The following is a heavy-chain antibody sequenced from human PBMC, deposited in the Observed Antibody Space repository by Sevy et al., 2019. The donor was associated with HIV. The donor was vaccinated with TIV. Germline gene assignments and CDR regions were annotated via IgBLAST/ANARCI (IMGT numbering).Heavy chain of an antibody. CDR1: GFTFNTYA. D-gene: IGHD3-10*01. Sequence: GGSLRLSCAASGFTFNTYAMHWVRQPPGKGLEWVALIWNDGSEKYYADSVEGRFTISRDNSKNMLYLQMNSLRAEDTAVFFCARDPLYHYGSGTFYRFYYGMDVWGQGTTVTVSS. CDR3: ARDPLYHYGSGTFYRFYYGMDV. CDR2: IWNDGSEK. J-gene: IGHJ6*02. V-gene: IGHV3-33*01.